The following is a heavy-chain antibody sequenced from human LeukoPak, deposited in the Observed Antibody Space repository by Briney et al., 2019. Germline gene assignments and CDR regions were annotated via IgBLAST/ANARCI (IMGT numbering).Heavy chain of an antibody. CDR3: ARDMGVPAALDY. V-gene: IGHV3-33*01. D-gene: IGHD2-2*01. Sequence: GGSLRLSCAASGFTFSSYGMHWVRQAPGKGLECVAVIWYDGSNKYYADSVKGRFTISRDNSKNPLYLQMNSLRAEDTSVYYCARDMGVPAALDYWGQGTLVTVSS. J-gene: IGHJ4*02. CDR1: GFTFSSYG. CDR2: IWYDGSNK.